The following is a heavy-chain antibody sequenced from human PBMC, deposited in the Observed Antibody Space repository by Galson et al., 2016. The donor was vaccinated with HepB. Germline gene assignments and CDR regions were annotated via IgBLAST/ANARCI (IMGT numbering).Heavy chain of an antibody. J-gene: IGHJ5*02. D-gene: IGHD3-3*01. CDR3: ARASPDFWSGHFHPIDH. CDR2: IYHSGKT. CDR1: GGSISSSYW. V-gene: IGHV4-4*02. Sequence: SETLSLTCAVSGGSISSSYWWNWVRQSPGKGLEWIGEIYHSGKTNYNPSLKSRVTMSVDKSKNQFSLKLNSVTAADTAVYYCARASPDFWSGHFHPIDHWGQGTLVTVSS.